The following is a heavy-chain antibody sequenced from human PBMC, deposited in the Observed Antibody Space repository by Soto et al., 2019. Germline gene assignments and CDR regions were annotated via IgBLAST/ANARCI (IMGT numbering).Heavy chain of an antibody. J-gene: IGHJ5*02. CDR3: AGMLRSWFDP. CDR1: SGSISSSSYY. CDR2: IYYSGST. V-gene: IGHV4-39*01. Sequence: QLQLQESGPGLVKPSETLSLTCTFSSGSISSSSYYWGWIRQPPGKGLDWIGSIYYSGSTYYNPSLKSRVPISVDTSKTQFSLKLSSVTAAATAVYDCAGMLRSWFDPWGQGTLVTVSS. D-gene: IGHD3-10*02.